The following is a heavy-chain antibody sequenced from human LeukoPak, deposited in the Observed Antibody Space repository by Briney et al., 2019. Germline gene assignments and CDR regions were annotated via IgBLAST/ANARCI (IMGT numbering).Heavy chain of an antibody. J-gene: IGHJ4*02. Sequence: GRSLRLSCAASGFTFSSYAMTWVRQPAREWLEWVSSIRGIGGNAYYADSVKCRFTISRDNSKNTLYLQMNSLRAEDTAVYYCAKSAMTGLGYYFDYWGQGTLVTVSS. CDR1: GFTFSSYA. D-gene: IGHD3-9*01. CDR3: AKSAMTGLGYYFDY. V-gene: IGHV3-23*01. CDR2: IRGIGGNA.